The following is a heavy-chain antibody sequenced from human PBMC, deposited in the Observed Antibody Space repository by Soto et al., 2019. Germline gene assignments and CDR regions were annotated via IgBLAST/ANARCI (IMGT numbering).Heavy chain of an antibody. CDR2: IYPGDSDT. V-gene: IGHV5-51*01. CDR3: ARHLRGIAAAGYYYYYGMDV. J-gene: IGHJ6*02. D-gene: IGHD6-13*01. Sequence: PGESLKIYCKGSGYSFTSYWIGWVRQMPGKGLEWMGIIYPGDSDTRYSPSFQGQVTISADKSISTAYLQWSSLKASDTAMYYCARHLRGIAAAGYYYYYGMDVWGQGTTVTVSS. CDR1: GYSFTSYW.